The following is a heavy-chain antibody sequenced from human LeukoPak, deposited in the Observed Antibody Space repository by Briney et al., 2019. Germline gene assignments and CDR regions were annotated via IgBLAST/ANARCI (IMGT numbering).Heavy chain of an antibody. D-gene: IGHD4-17*01. J-gene: IGHJ4*02. CDR1: GYTFTSYY. CDR3: ARDRVPTVTTYAPFDY. V-gene: IGHV1-46*01. CDR2: INPSGGST. Sequence: ASVKVSCKASGYTFTSYYMHWVRQAPGQGLEWMGIINPSGGSTSYAQKFQGRVTMTRDTSTSTVYMELSGLRSEDTAVYYCARDRVPTVTTYAPFDYWGQGTLVTVSS.